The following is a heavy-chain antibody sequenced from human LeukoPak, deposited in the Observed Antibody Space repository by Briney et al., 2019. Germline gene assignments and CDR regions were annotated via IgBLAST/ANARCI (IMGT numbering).Heavy chain of an antibody. CDR1: GFIFSTYA. V-gene: IGHV3-23*01. D-gene: IGHD1-26*01. CDR3: ASSGSYRFDY. J-gene: IGHJ4*02. CDR2: TSGNGVKT. Sequence: GGSLRLSCAASGFIFSTYALSWVRQAPGKGLEWVSATSGNGVKTYYADSVKGRFTISRDNAKNSLYLQMNSLRDEDTAVYYCASSGSYRFDYWGQGTLVTVSS.